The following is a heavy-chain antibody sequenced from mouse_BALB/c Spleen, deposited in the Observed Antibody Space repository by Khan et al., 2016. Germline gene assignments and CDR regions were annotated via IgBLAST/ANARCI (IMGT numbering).Heavy chain of an antibody. J-gene: IGHJ2*01. Sequence: QVQLQQPGAELVRPGASVKLSCKASGHPFTTYWMNWFKQRPEQGLEWIGRIYPYDSETHYDQKFKDKAILTVDKSSSTAFMQLNSLTSADSAGYTCARGSKVFDYWGQGTTLTVSS. CDR2: IYPYDSET. V-gene: IGHV1-61*01. CDR3: ARGSKVFDY. CDR1: GHPFTTYW.